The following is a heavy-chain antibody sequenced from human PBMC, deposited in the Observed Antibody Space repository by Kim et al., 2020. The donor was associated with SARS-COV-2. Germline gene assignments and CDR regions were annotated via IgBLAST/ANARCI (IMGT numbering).Heavy chain of an antibody. Sequence: SETLSLTCAVYGGSFSGYYWSWIRQPPGKGLEWIGEINHSGSTNYNPSLKSRVTISVDTSKNQFSLKLSSVTAADTAVYYCAREDVTMVRGVIIGRYYYYGMDVWGQGTTVTVSS. V-gene: IGHV4-34*01. J-gene: IGHJ6*02. CDR2: INHSGST. CDR3: AREDVTMVRGVIIGRYYYYGMDV. CDR1: GGSFSGYY. D-gene: IGHD3-10*01.